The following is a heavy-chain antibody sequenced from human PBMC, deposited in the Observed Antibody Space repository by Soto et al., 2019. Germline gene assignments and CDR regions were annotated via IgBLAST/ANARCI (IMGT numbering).Heavy chain of an antibody. J-gene: IGHJ5*02. CDR2: ISAYNGNT. D-gene: IGHD3-22*01. V-gene: IGHV1-18*01. CDR1: GYTFTSYG. Sequence: ASVKVSCKASGYTFTSYGISWVRQAPGQGLEWMGWISAYNGNTNYAQKLQGRVTMTTDTSTSTAYMELRSLRSDDTAVYYCGRDFVGPSVITKSSRYKWFVPWG. CDR3: GRDFVGPSVITKSSRYKWFVP.